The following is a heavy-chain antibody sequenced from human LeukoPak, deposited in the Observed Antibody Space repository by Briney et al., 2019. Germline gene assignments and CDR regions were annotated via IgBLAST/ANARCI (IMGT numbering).Heavy chain of an antibody. CDR2: INHSGST. CDR3: ARGSRGYSYGRTFDY. CDR1: GGSFSGYY. V-gene: IGHV4-34*01. Sequence: NASETLSLTCAVYGGSFSGYYWSWIRQPPGKGLEWIGEINHSGSTNYNPSLKSRVTISVDTSKNQFSLKLSSVTAADTAVYYCARGSRGYSYGRTFDYWGQGTLVTVSS. D-gene: IGHD5-18*01. J-gene: IGHJ4*02.